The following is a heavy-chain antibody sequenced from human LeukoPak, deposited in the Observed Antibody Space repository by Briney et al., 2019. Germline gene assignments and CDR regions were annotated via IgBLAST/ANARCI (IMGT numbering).Heavy chain of an antibody. CDR1: GGSISSYY. D-gene: IGHD3-10*01. Sequence: PSETLPLTCTVSGGSISSYYWSWIRQPPGKGLEWIGYIYYSGSTNYNPSLKSRVTISVDTFKNQFSLKLSSVTAADTAVYYCARAWGITMVRGVIKPFDYWGQGTLVTVSS. J-gene: IGHJ4*02. CDR2: IYYSGST. CDR3: ARAWGITMVRGVIKPFDY. V-gene: IGHV4-59*12.